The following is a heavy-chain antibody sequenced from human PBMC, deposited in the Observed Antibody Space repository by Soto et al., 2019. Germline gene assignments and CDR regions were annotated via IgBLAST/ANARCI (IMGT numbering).Heavy chain of an antibody. CDR1: GGSISSYY. Sequence: QVQLQESGPGLVKPSETLSLTCTVSGGSISSYYWSWIRQPPGKGLEWIGYIYYSGSTNYNPSLKSRVTISVATSKNQFSLKLSSVTAADTAVYYCARLRYSSGWGVDYWGQGTLVTVSS. J-gene: IGHJ4*02. CDR2: IYYSGST. D-gene: IGHD6-19*01. CDR3: ARLRYSSGWGVDY. V-gene: IGHV4-59*08.